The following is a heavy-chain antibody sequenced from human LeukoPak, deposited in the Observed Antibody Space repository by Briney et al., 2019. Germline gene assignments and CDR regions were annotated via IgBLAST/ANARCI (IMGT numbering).Heavy chain of an antibody. V-gene: IGHV1-69*04. CDR3: ARDIAAAGTYGY. D-gene: IGHD6-13*01. Sequence: SVKVSCKASGGTFSSYAISWVRQAPGQGLEWMGRIIPILGIANYAQKFQGRVTITADKSTSTAYMELSSLRSEDTAVYYCARDIAAAGTYGYWGQGTPVTVSS. CDR2: IIPILGIA. CDR1: GGTFSSYA. J-gene: IGHJ4*02.